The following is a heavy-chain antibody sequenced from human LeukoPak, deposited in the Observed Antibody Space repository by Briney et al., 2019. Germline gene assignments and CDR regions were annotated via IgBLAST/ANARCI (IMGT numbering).Heavy chain of an antibody. CDR2: IYYSGRT. J-gene: IGHJ1*01. Sequence: SETLSLTCSVSGDSVSRSDSYWDWIRQPPGKGLEWIGTIYYSGRTYYSPSLKSRVTMSVDPSNNQFSLNLRSVTAADTAVYYCARRRYYDGSGYLEWGRGILLSVSS. CDR3: ARRRYYDGSGYLE. D-gene: IGHD3-22*01. V-gene: IGHV4-39*01. CDR1: GDSVSRSDSY.